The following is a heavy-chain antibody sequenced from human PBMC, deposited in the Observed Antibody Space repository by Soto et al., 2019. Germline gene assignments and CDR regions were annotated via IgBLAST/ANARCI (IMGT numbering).Heavy chain of an antibody. Sequence: SETLSLSCTVSSASISNYSWSWIRQPPGKGLEWIGYIYYNVITNYNPSLKSRVTISVDKSKNQFSLKLSSVTAADTAVYYCAGSTTRGVILDYWGQGTQVTVSS. CDR2: IYYNVIT. V-gene: IGHV4-59*01. CDR3: AGSTTRGVILDY. J-gene: IGHJ4*02. D-gene: IGHD3-10*01. CDR1: SASISNYS.